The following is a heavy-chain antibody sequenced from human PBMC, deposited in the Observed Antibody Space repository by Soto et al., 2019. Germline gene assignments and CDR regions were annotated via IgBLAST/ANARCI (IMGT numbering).Heavy chain of an antibody. D-gene: IGHD3-9*01. CDR1: GGSISSSSYY. V-gene: IGHV4-39*01. J-gene: IGHJ4*02. Sequence: SETLSLTCTVSGGSISSSSYYWGWIRQPPGKGLEWIGSIYYSGSTYYNPSLKSRVTISVDTSKNQFSLKLGSVTAADTAVYYCARLRSRGRSDILTGYYTGGIDYWGQGTLVTVSS. CDR2: IYYSGST. CDR3: ARLRSRGRSDILTGYYTGGIDY.